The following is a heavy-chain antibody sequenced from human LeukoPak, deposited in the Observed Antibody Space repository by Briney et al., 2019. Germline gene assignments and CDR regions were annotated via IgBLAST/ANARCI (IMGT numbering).Heavy chain of an antibody. Sequence: PGGSLRLSCAAPGFTFSSYSMNWVRQAPGKGLEWVSSISGSSSYIYYADSVKGRFSISRDNAKNSLYLQMNSLRAEDTAVYYCAGQYSYGLNTGYDYWGQGTLVTVSS. CDR2: ISGSSSYI. D-gene: IGHD5-18*01. J-gene: IGHJ4*02. CDR3: AGQYSYGLNTGYDY. V-gene: IGHV3-21*01. CDR1: GFTFSSYS.